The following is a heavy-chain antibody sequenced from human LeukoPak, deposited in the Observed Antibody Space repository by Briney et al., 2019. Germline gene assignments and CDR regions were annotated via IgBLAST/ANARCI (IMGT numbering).Heavy chain of an antibody. Sequence: GGPLRLSCVVSGISLSNYAMTWVRQAPGKGLEWVSYISERGGSTTYADSVKGRFTISRDTSLNTLYLQMNNLRAEDTAVYFCAKRGVVIRGILVIGYHQEAYHYDFWGQGVLVTVSS. CDR3: AKRGVVIRGILVIGYHQEAYHYDF. V-gene: IGHV3-23*01. D-gene: IGHD3-10*01. CDR2: ISERGGST. J-gene: IGHJ4*02. CDR1: GISLSNYA.